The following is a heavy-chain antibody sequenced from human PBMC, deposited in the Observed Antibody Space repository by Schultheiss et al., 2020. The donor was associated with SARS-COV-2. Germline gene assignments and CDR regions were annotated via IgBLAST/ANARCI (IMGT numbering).Heavy chain of an antibody. Sequence: SETLSLTCTVSGGSISSGSYYWSWIRQPAGKGLEWIGRIYTSGSTNYNPSLKSRVTISVDTSKNQFSLKLSSVTAADTAVHYCARDRGIAARPWGWFDPWGQGTLVTVSS. CDR2: IYTSGST. CDR3: ARDRGIAARPWGWFDP. V-gene: IGHV4-61*02. D-gene: IGHD6-6*01. CDR1: GGSISSGSYY. J-gene: IGHJ5*02.